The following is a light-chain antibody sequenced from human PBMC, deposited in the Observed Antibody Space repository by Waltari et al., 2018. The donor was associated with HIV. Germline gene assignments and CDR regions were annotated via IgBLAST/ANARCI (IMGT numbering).Light chain of an antibody. V-gene: IGLV2-11*01. CDR1: SSDVGGYDS. CDR3: CSYAGTYTYVL. CDR2: EVI. J-gene: IGLJ3*02. Sequence: QSALTQPRSVSRSPGQSVTISCTGTSSDVGGYDSVSWYLQHPGKVPKLIIYEVIKRPSGVPDRFSGSKSGNTASLTISGLQTEDEADYFCCSYAGTYTYVLFGGGTKLTVL.